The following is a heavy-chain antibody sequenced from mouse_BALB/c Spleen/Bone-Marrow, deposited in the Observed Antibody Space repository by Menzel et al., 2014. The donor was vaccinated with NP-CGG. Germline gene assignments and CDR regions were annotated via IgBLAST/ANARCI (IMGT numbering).Heavy chain of an antibody. CDR2: IWSGGGT. J-gene: IGHJ2*01. V-gene: IGHV2-2*02. CDR3: ARNYDYDFDY. D-gene: IGHD2-4*01. CDR1: GFSLTSYG. Sequence: VQVVESGPGLVQPSQSLSIPCTVSGFSLTSYGVHWVRQSPGKGLEWLGVIWSGGGTDYNAASISRLSISKDNSKSQVFFKMNSLQANDTAIYYCARNYDYDFDYWGQGTTLTVSS.